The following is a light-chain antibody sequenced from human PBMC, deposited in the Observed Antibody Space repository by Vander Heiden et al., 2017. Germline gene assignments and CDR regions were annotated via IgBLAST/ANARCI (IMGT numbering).Light chain of an antibody. Sequence: QSALTQPASVSGSPGQSITISCTGTSSDVGTYNLVSWYQQHPGKAPKLMILEVSKRPSGVSNRFSGSKSGNTASLTISGLQAEDEADYYCCSYAGSSTFAVFGGGTKLTGL. CDR1: SSDVGTYNL. V-gene: IGLV2-23*02. J-gene: IGLJ3*02. CDR2: EVS. CDR3: CSYAGSSTFAV.